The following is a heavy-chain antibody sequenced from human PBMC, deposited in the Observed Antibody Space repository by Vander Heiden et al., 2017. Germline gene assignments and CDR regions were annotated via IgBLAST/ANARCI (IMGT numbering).Heavy chain of an antibody. D-gene: IGHD6-13*01. J-gene: IGHJ4*02. CDR2: INPNTSDT. V-gene: IGHV1-2*02. CDR3: VRQQLRYFDY. Sequence: QVHLVQSGAEVKMPGASVKVSCKASGHTFTGYKMHWVRQAPGKGLEWMGWINPNTSDTKYAQKFQGRVTMTRDTSSTSAYMDLSGLRSDDTAVYYCVRQQLRYFDYWGQGTLVTVSS. CDR1: GHTFTGYK.